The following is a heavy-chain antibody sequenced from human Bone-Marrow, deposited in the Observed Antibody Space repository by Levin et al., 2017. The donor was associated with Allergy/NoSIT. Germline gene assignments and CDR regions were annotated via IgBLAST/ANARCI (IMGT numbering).Heavy chain of an antibody. D-gene: IGHD2-15*01. CDR1: GDTFNTYA. Sequence: PGGSLRLSCKTFGDTFNTYAISWVRQAPGQGLEWMGRIIPLFGSSNYAQNFQDRVTITADQSTNTVYMELSNLRSDDTAVYYCARDPLSTSEIDPRGQGTLVTVSS. J-gene: IGHJ5*02. CDR2: IIPLFGSS. V-gene: IGHV1-69*15. CDR3: ARDPLSTSEIDP.